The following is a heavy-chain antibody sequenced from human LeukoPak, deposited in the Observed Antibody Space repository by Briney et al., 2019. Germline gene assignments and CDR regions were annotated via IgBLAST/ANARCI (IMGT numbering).Heavy chain of an antibody. CDR1: GFTFDDFT. CDR2: IGRRGDPK. V-gene: IGHV3-43*01. Sequence: GGSLRLSCATFGFTFDDFTMHWVRQPPGKGLEWVSLIGRRGDPKYYANSLEGRFTISRDNRRRYVFLQMNSLRPDDTAFYYCIKEGRGYKYGLRDWGQGTLVTVSS. CDR3: IKEGRGYKYGLRD. D-gene: IGHD5-18*01. J-gene: IGHJ4*02.